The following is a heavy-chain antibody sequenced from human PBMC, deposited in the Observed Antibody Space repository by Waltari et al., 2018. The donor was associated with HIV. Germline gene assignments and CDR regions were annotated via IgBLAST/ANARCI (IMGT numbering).Heavy chain of an antibody. Sequence: EVQLVESGGGLIQPGGSLRLSCAASGITVSSNYMTWVRPAPGKGLEWVAVIYSCGYTHYADSVKGRFTISRDNSKNTLYLQMSRLRAEDTAVYYCARARTYYDFWSGNYSPDYFDYWGQGTLITVSS. CDR1: GITVSSNY. D-gene: IGHD3-3*01. CDR2: IYSCGYT. V-gene: IGHV3-53*01. CDR3: ARARTYYDFWSGNYSPDYFDY. J-gene: IGHJ4*02.